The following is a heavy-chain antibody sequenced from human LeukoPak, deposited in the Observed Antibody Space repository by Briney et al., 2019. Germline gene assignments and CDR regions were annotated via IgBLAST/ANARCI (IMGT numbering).Heavy chain of an antibody. J-gene: IGHJ4*02. CDR1: GFTFSTYA. V-gene: IGHV3-23*01. Sequence: GGSLRLSCAASGFTFSTYAMRLVRQAPGKGLEWVSGISGTGGSRYYGDSVRGRFTLSRDNSKNTLYLQEHRLRAEDTDVYYCAREPHNYYDSSGYYRYLDYWGRGTLVSVSS. CDR2: ISGTGGSR. CDR3: AREPHNYYDSSGYYRYLDY. D-gene: IGHD3-22*01.